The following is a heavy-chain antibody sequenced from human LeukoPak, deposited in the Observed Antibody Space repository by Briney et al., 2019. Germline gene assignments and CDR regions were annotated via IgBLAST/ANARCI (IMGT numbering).Heavy chain of an antibody. V-gene: IGHV4-59*12. D-gene: IGHD6-19*01. CDR3: ARGVGGWYLGAFDI. Sequence: SETLSLTCTVSGGSISSYYWSWIRQPPGKGLEWIGYIYYSGSTNYNPSLKSRVTISVDKSKNQFSLKLSSVTAADTAVYYCARGVGGWYLGAFDIWGQGTMVTVSS. CDR2: IYYSGST. J-gene: IGHJ3*02. CDR1: GGSISSYY.